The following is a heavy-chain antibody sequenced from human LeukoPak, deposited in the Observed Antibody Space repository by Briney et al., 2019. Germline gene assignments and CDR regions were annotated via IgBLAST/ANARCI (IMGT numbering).Heavy chain of an antibody. J-gene: IGHJ4*02. V-gene: IGHV3-7*04. Sequence: GGSLRLSCVASGFPFSSYWMTWVRQAPGKGLEWVANIKQDGSKKSYVDSVKGRFTISRDNAKNSLYLQMSSLRAEGTAIYYCTRVGYIDEGIDYWGQGTLVTVSS. CDR3: TRVGYIDEGIDY. CDR1: GFPFSSYW. CDR2: IKQDGSKK. D-gene: IGHD5-24*01.